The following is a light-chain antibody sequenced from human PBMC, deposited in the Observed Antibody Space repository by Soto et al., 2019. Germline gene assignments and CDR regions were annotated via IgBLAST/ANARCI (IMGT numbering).Light chain of an antibody. CDR2: GAS. J-gene: IGKJ2*01. CDR1: QTISSSY. Sequence: EIVLTQSPGSLSLSPGERATLSCRASQTISSSYLAWYQQKPGQAPRLLIYGASSRATGIPDRFSGSGSGTDFTLTISRLEPEDFAVYYCQKYGGPYICGQGTKVEIK. V-gene: IGKV3-20*01. CDR3: QKYGGPYI.